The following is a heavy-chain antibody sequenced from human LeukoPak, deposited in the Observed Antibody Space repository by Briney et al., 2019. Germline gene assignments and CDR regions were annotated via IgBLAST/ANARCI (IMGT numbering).Heavy chain of an antibody. CDR3: ARPVYDSSGYPTD. CDR2: INPNSGGT. J-gene: IGHJ4*02. V-gene: IGHV1-2*02. CDR1: GYTFTGYY. Sequence: ASVTVSCKASGYTFTGYYMHWVRQAPGQGLEWMGWINPNSGGTNYAQKFQGRVTMTRDTSISTAYMELSRLRSDDTAVYYCARPVYDSSGYPTDWGQGTLVTVSS. D-gene: IGHD3-22*01.